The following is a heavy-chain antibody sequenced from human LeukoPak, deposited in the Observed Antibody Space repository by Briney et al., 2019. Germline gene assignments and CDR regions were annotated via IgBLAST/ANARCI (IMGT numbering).Heavy chain of an antibody. D-gene: IGHD5-18*01. CDR1: GFTFSNAW. V-gene: IGHV3-15*01. J-gene: IGHJ4*02. CDR2: IKSKTDGGTI. Sequence: GGSLRLSCAAAGFTFSNAWMSWVRQAPGKGLEWVGRIKSKTDGGTIDYAAPVKGRFTISRDDSKSTVYLQLNSLKTEDTGMYYCTRYNYGSYYGSYYFDHWGQGTLVTVSS. CDR3: TRYNYGSYYGSYYFDH.